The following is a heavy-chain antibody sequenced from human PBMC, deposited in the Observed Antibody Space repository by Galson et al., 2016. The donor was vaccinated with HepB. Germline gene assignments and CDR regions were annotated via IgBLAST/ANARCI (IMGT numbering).Heavy chain of an antibody. CDR1: GFIFSSHA. Sequence: LRLSCAASGFIFSSHAMHWVRQAPGKGLEWVAVISYDGSNKYYADSVKGRFTISRDNSKNTPYLQMNSLRAGDTAIYYCAREGVDIMATNTWFDPWGQGTLVTVSS. D-gene: IGHD5-12*01. CDR3: AREGVDIMATNTWFDP. CDR2: ISYDGSNK. J-gene: IGHJ5*02. V-gene: IGHV3-30*04.